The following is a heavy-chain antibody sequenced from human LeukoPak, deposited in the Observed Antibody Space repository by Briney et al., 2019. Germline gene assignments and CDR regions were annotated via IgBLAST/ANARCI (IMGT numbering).Heavy chain of an antibody. D-gene: IGHD4-17*01. J-gene: IGHJ6*03. Sequence: SQTLSLTCALSGDSVFSNSASWNWIRQSPSRGLEWLGRTYYRSKWYNDYAVSVKSRITINPDTSKNQFSLKLSSVTAADTAVYYCAMTTVTDYYYYMDVWGKGTTVTVSS. CDR1: GDSVFSNSAS. CDR3: AMTTVTDYYYYMDV. CDR2: TYYRSKWYN. V-gene: IGHV6-1*01.